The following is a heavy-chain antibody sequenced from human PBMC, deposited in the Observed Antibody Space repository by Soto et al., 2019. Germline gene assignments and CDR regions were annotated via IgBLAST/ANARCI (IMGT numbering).Heavy chain of an antibody. CDR2: ISYDGSNK. D-gene: IGHD3-22*01. CDR1: GFTFSSYA. Sequence: GGSLRLSCAASGFTFSSYAMHWVRQAPGKGLEWVAVISYDGSNKYYADSVKGRFTISRDNSKNTLYLQMNSLRAEDTAVYYCARGYYDSSGYYDTPPEYFDCWGQGTLVTVSS. J-gene: IGHJ4*02. CDR3: ARGYYDSSGYYDTPPEYFDC. V-gene: IGHV3-30-3*01.